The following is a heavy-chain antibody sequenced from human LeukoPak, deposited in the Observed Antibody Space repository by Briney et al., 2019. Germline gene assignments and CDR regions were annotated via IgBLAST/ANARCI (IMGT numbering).Heavy chain of an antibody. CDR3: AKERGNGVRGAFDI. J-gene: IGHJ3*02. CDR2: ISGSGGST. Sequence: GGSLRLSCAASGFTFSSYAMNWVRQAPGKGLEWVSVISGSGGSTYYADSVKGRFTMSRDNSKNTLYLQMNSLRAEDTAVYCCAKERGNGVRGAFDIWGQGTMVTVSS. V-gene: IGHV3-23*01. CDR1: GFTFSSYA. D-gene: IGHD4-17*01.